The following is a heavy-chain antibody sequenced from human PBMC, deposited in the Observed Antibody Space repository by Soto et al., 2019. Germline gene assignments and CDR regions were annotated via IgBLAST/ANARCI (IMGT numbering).Heavy chain of an antibody. CDR2: TYYRSKWYN. V-gene: IGHV6-1*01. J-gene: IGHJ4*02. D-gene: IGHD3-22*01. Sequence: SQTLSLTCAISGDSVSRNSAALDWIRQSPSRGLEWLGRTYYRSKWYNDYAVSVKSRITINPDTSKNQFSLQLNSVTPEDTAVYYRAREIYDDYDSSGFDHWGQGTLVTVSS. CDR3: AREIYDDYDSSGFDH. CDR1: GDSVSRNSAA.